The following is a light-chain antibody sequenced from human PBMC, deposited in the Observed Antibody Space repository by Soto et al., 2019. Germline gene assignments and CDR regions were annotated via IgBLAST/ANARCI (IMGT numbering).Light chain of an antibody. CDR1: QSVTSNY. V-gene: IGKV3-20*01. CDR3: QQYGGSPWT. J-gene: IGKJ1*01. CDR2: GAS. Sequence: EIVMTQSPATLSVSPGERATLSCRASQSVTSNYLAWYQQKPGQAPRLLIFGASIRVTGIPDRFSGSGSGTDFTLTISRLEPEDFAVYYCQQYGGSPWTFGHGTKVDIK.